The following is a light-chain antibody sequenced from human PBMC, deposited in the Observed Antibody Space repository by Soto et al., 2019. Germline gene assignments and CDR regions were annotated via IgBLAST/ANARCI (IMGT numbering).Light chain of an antibody. V-gene: IGLV1-51*01. CDR2: DND. Sequence: QSVLTQPPSVSVAPGQKVTVSCSGCRSNIGNNAVAWYQHLPGTAPKLLIYDNDKRPSGISDRFSASKSGTSATLAITGLQTGDEADYYCETWDSSLSAGVFGGGTKLTVL. CDR1: RSNIGNNA. CDR3: ETWDSSLSAGV. J-gene: IGLJ3*02.